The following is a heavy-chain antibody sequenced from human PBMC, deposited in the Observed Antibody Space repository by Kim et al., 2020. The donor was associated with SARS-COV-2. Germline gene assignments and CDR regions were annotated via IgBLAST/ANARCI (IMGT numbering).Heavy chain of an antibody. CDR3: AGNGYSSSWAPHYYYYYMDV. Sequence: SETLSLTCTVSGGSISSGGYYWSWIRQHPGKGLEWIGYIYYSGSTYYNPSLKSRVTISVDTSKNQFSLKLSSVTAADTAVYYCAGNGYSSSWAPHYYYYYMDVWGKGTTVTVSS. J-gene: IGHJ6*03. CDR1: GGSISSGGYY. CDR2: IYYSGST. D-gene: IGHD6-13*01. V-gene: IGHV4-31*03.